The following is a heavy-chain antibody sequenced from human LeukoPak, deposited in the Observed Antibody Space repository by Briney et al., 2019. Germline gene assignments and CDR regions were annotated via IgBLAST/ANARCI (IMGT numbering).Heavy chain of an antibody. D-gene: IGHD2-15*01. CDR2: ISSSGSTI. CDR1: GFTFSSYE. CDR3: VLRRSMYCSGGSCYSGYYGMDV. V-gene: IGHV3-48*03. Sequence: PGGSLRLSCAASGFTFSSYEMNWVRQAPGKGLEWVSYISSSGSTIYYADSVKGRFTISRDNAKNSLYLQMNSLRAEDTAVYYCVLRRSMYCSGGSCYSGYYGMDVWGKGTTVTVSS. J-gene: IGHJ6*04.